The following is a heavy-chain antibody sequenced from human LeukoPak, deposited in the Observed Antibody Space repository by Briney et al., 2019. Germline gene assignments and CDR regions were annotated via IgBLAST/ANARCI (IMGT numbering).Heavy chain of an antibody. CDR2: ISGSGGST. J-gene: IGHJ4*02. Sequence: GGSLRLSCAASGFTFSNYAMSWVRQAPGKGLEWVSLISGSGGSTCYADSVKGRFTISRDNSKNTLYLQMNSLTAEDTAVYYCAKYSGAYDYWGQGTLVTVSS. D-gene: IGHD1-26*01. CDR1: GFTFSNYA. V-gene: IGHV3-23*01. CDR3: AKYSGAYDY.